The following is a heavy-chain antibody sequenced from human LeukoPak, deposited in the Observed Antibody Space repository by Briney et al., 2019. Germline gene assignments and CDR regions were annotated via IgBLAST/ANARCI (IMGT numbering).Heavy chain of an antibody. V-gene: IGHV4-59*01. CDR3: ASLGGDYYDSSGYANWFDP. CDR2: IYYSGST. D-gene: IGHD3-22*01. Sequence: PSETLSLTCTVSGGSISGDFWSWIRQSAGKGLEWIGYIYYSGSTNYNPSLKSRVTISVDTSKNQFSLKLSSVTAADTAVYYCASLGGDYYDSSGYANWFDPWGQGTLVTVSS. CDR1: GGSISGDF. J-gene: IGHJ5*02.